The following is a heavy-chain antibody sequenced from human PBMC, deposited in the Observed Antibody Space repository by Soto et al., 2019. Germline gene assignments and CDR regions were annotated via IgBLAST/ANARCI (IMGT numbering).Heavy chain of an antibody. Sequence: QVQLVQSGAEVKKPGSSVKVSCTASGGTFSSYAISWVRQAPGQGLEWMGGIIPIFGTANYAQKFQGRVTITADESTSTAYMELSSLRSEDTAVYYCAREGIQLWDPGYYYGMDVWGQGTTVTVSS. CDR2: IIPIFGTA. CDR3: AREGIQLWDPGYYYGMDV. CDR1: GGTFSSYA. J-gene: IGHJ6*02. V-gene: IGHV1-69*12. D-gene: IGHD5-18*01.